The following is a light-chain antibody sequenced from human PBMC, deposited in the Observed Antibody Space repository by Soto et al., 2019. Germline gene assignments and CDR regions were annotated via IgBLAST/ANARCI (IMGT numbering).Light chain of an antibody. V-gene: IGKV3-20*01. Sequence: EIVLTQSPATLSLSPWERATRSCRASQSVSSYLAWYQQKPGQAPRLLIYGTSTRATGIPDRFSGSGSQTDFTLTISRLEPEDFAVYYCQQYGSLGTFGQGTKVDIK. CDR3: QQYGSLGT. CDR1: QSVSSY. J-gene: IGKJ1*01. CDR2: GTS.